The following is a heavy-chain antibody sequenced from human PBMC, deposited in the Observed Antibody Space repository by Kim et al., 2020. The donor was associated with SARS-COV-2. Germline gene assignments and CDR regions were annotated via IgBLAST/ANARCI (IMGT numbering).Heavy chain of an antibody. CDR2: ISGSGCST. Sequence: GGSLRLSCAASGFTFSSYAMSWVRQAPGKGLEWVSAISGSGCSTYYADSVKGRFTISRDNSKNTLYLQMNSLRAEDTAVYYCAKENYYDSSGYYYSFDYWGQGTLVTVSS. V-gene: IGHV3-23*01. D-gene: IGHD3-22*01. CDR1: GFTFSSYA. CDR3: AKENYYDSSGYYYSFDY. J-gene: IGHJ4*02.